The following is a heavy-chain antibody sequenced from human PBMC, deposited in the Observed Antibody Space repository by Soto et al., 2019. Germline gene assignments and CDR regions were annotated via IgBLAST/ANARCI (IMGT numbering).Heavy chain of an antibody. V-gene: IGHV4-34*01. D-gene: IGHD4-17*01. Sequence: SETLSLTCAVYGGSFSGYYWSWIRQPPGKGLEWIGEINHSGSTNYNPSLKSRVTISVDTSKNQFSLKLSSVTAADTAVYYCARGPGDYGDYTGRGDWGQGTLVTVSS. CDR1: GGSFSGYY. J-gene: IGHJ4*02. CDR2: INHSGST. CDR3: ARGPGDYGDYTGRGD.